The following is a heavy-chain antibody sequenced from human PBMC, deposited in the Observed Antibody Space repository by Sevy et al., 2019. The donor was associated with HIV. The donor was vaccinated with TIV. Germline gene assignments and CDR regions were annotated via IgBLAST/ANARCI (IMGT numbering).Heavy chain of an antibody. Sequence: GGSLRLSCVASGFTFSSYEMNWVRQAPGKGLEWVSYISNSGSIIYYEDSVKGRFTISRDNAKNSLYLQMNSLRVEDTAVYYCAREDGSRQYFQYWGQGTLVTVSS. CDR3: AREDGSRQYFQY. CDR2: ISNSGSII. CDR1: GFTFSSYE. D-gene: IGHD6-13*01. V-gene: IGHV3-48*03. J-gene: IGHJ1*01.